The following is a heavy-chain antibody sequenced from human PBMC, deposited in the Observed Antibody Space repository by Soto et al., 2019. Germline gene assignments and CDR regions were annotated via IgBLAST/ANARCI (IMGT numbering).Heavy chain of an antibody. CDR2: ISSDGSDT. CDR1: GFTFRDYW. J-gene: IGHJ4*02. D-gene: IGHD1-7*01. V-gene: IGHV3-74*01. CDR3: VRRGPGSTPKFDY. Sequence: GESLKISCAASGFTFRDYWMDWVRQTPGKGPLWVSRISSDGSDTIYADSVKGRFSISRDNAKNIVYLQMNSLRAEDTALYYCVRRGPGSTPKFDYWGQGTQVTVSS.